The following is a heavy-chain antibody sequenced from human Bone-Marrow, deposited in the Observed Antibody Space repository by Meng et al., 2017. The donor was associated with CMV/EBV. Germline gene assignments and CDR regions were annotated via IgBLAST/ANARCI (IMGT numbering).Heavy chain of an antibody. Sequence: SETLSLTCTVSGGSISSSSYYWGWIRQPPGKGLEWIGSIYYSGSTYYNPSLKSRVTISVDMSRNQFSLKLSSVTAADTAVYYCARDSGCGGDCTTAVYGMDVWGQGTTVTVSS. J-gene: IGHJ6*02. CDR3: ARDSGCGGDCTTAVYGMDV. V-gene: IGHV4-39*07. D-gene: IGHD2-21*01. CDR2: IYYSGST. CDR1: GGSISSSSYY.